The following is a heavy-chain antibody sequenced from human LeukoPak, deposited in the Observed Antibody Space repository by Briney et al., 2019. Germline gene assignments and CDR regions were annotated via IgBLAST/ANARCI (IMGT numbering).Heavy chain of an antibody. Sequence: PGGSLRLSCAASGFTFSDYYMSWIRQAPGKGLEWVSYISSSGSTIYYADSVKGRFTISRDNAKNSLYLQMNSLRAEDTAVYYCARDYTARSTSYYYYCMDVWGQGTTVTVSS. CDR1: GFTFSDYY. CDR3: ARDYTARSTSYYYYCMDV. J-gene: IGHJ6*02. D-gene: IGHD2-2*01. V-gene: IGHV3-11*01. CDR2: ISSSGSTI.